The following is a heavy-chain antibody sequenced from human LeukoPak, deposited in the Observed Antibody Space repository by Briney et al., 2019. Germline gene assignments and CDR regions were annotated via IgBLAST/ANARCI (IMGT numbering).Heavy chain of an antibody. CDR1: GGPFSGYY. CDR3: ARGGRAFDY. J-gene: IGHJ4*02. D-gene: IGHD2/OR15-2a*01. Sequence: SETLSLTCAVYGGPFSGYYWSWIRQPPGKGLEWIGEINHSGSTNYNPSLKSRVTISVDTSKNQFSLKLSSVTAADTAVYYCARGGRAFDYWGQGTLVTVSS. V-gene: IGHV4-34*01. CDR2: INHSGST.